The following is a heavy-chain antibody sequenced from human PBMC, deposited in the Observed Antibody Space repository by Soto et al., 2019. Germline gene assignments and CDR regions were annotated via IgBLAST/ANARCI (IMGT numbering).Heavy chain of an antibody. CDR1: GFTFSSYG. Sequence: PGGSLRLSCAASGFTFSSYGMHWVRQAPGKGLEWVAVISYDGSKKYYAESVKGRFTISRDNSKNTLYLQMNSLKAEDTAVYYCATAPYLEWLFDYYYYGMDVWGQGTTVTVSS. V-gene: IGHV3-30*03. CDR3: ATAPYLEWLFDYYYYGMDV. CDR2: ISYDGSKK. J-gene: IGHJ6*02. D-gene: IGHD3-3*01.